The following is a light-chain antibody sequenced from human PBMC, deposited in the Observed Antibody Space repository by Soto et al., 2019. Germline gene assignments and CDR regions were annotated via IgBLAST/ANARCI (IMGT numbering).Light chain of an antibody. CDR2: DAS. V-gene: IGKV1-5*01. CDR1: QSISSW. CDR3: QQYNSYWT. Sequence: DIQMTQSPSTLSASVGDRVTITCRASQSISSWLAWYQQNPGKAPKLLIYDASSLESGVPSRFSGRGSGTEFTLTISSLQADDFASYYCQQYNSYWTFGHGTKVEIK. J-gene: IGKJ1*01.